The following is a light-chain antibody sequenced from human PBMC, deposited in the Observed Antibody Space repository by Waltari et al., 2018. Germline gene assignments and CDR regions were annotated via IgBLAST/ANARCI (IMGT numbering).Light chain of an antibody. CDR2: GAS. V-gene: IGKV3-15*01. CDR1: QSVATY. Sequence: EIVMTQSPATLSVFPGERATLSCRASQSVATYLAWYQQKPGQPPRLLIYGASTRPTGIPARFSGGGSGTEFTLTISSLQSEDFAVYYCQQYNNWPLLTFGGGTRVEIK. J-gene: IGKJ4*01. CDR3: QQYNNWPLLT.